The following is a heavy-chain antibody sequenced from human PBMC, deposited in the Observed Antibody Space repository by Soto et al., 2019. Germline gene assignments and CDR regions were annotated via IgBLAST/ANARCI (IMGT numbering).Heavy chain of an antibody. J-gene: IGHJ6*03. CDR1: GFIFSNYA. Sequence: EVQVLESGGGLVQPGGSLRLSCVGSGFIFSNYAMAWLRQAPGKGLEWVSGFGGSGGTYYADSVKGRYTISRDNSKNTMYLQLNSVRVEDTAVYYCATSQSSLYYMDVWGEGTAVTVSS. V-gene: IGHV3-23*01. CDR3: ATSQSSLYYMDV. CDR2: FGGSGGT.